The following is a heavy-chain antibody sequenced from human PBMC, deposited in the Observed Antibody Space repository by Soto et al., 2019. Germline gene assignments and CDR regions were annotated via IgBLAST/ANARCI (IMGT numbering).Heavy chain of an antibody. CDR3: ATYGYSSSWNFDY. CDR1: GGSISSSSYY. J-gene: IGHJ4*02. D-gene: IGHD6-13*01. CDR2: IYYSGST. Sequence: QLQLQESGPGLVKPSETLSLTCTVSGGSISSSSYYWGWIRQPPGKGLEWIGSIYYSGSTYYNTSLKSRVTISVDTSKNQFSLKLSSVTAADTAVYYCATYGYSSSWNFDYWGQGTLVTVSS. V-gene: IGHV4-39*01.